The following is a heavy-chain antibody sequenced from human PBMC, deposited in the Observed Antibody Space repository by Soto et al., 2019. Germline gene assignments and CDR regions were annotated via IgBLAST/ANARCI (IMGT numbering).Heavy chain of an antibody. D-gene: IGHD5-12*01. J-gene: IGHJ6*02. Sequence: SETLSLTCTVAGGSISSSSYYWAWIRQSPEKGLEWIGSITYRGTTFYTPSLKSRVTISVDTSKNQFSLRVNSVTAADTAVYYCARRVIVATLDVWGHGTTVT. CDR3: ARRVIVATLDV. CDR2: ITYRGTT. V-gene: IGHV4-39*01. CDR1: GGSISSSSYY.